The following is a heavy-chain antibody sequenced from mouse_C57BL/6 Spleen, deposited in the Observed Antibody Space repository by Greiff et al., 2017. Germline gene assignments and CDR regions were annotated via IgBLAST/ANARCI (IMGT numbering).Heavy chain of an antibody. CDR1: GIDFSRYW. CDR3: ARRENYAYAMDY. Sequence: EVKLMESGGGLVQPGGSLKLSCAASGIDFSRYWMSWVRRAPGKGLEWIGEINPDSSTINYAPSLKDKFIISRDNAKNTLYMQMSKVRSEDTALYYCARRENYAYAMDYWGQGTSVTVSS. V-gene: IGHV4-1*01. J-gene: IGHJ4*01. D-gene: IGHD2-4*01. CDR2: INPDSSTI.